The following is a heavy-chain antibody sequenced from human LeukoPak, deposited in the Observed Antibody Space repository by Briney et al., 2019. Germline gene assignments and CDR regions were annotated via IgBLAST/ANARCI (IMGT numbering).Heavy chain of an antibody. CDR3: ARDLDGYRSGNGA. Sequence: PGGSLRLSCAATGFTFHGYVMHWVRQAPGKGLVWVSRINTDGSSTDYADSVKGRFTISRDNAKNTLYLQMNSLRAEDTAVYYCARDLDGYRSGNGAWGQGTLVTVSS. D-gene: IGHD5-12*01. CDR1: GFTFHGYV. CDR2: INTDGSST. V-gene: IGHV3-74*01. J-gene: IGHJ5*02.